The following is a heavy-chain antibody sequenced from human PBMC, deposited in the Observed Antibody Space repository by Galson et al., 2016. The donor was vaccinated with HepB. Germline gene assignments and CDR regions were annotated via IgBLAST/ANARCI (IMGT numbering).Heavy chain of an antibody. V-gene: IGHV3-23*01. Sequence: QAPGKGLEWVSGISATGSRIYSADSVKGRFTISRDNSNNTLYLQMHSLRSEDTAVYYCAKDPPVTADPNDAFDVWGQGTKVTVSS. J-gene: IGHJ3*01. CDR2: ISATGSRI. CDR3: AKDPPVTADPNDAFDV. D-gene: IGHD4-17*01.